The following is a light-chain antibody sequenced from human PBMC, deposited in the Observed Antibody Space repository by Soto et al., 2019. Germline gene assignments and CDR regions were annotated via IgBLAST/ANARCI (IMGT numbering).Light chain of an antibody. J-gene: IGKJ1*01. Sequence: EIVLTQSPGTLSLSPGERATLYCRASQSVPSNFLAWYQQRPGQAPTLLIYDVSRRAAGIPDRFSGSGSGTDFTLTISRLEPEDFAVYYCQQYDSSWTFGQGTKVAIK. V-gene: IGKV3-20*01. CDR2: DVS. CDR1: QSVPSNF. CDR3: QQYDSSWT.